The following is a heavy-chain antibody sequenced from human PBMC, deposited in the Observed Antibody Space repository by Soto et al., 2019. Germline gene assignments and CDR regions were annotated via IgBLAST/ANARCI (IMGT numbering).Heavy chain of an antibody. V-gene: IGHV4-31*11. CDR3: ARDSIQGWSRTSCYSLGYSEL. Sequence: TLSLTCAVSGGSISSGGYYWGWIGQQPGKGREWVGYIDDSGSTDYNPSVRSRVTRSVDTSKNQFSLKLSCVTAADTAVYYCARDSIQGWSRTSCYSLGYSELWGRGTMVTVS. CDR1: GGSISSGGYY. J-gene: IGHJ2*01. CDR2: IDDSGST. D-gene: IGHD2-2*02.